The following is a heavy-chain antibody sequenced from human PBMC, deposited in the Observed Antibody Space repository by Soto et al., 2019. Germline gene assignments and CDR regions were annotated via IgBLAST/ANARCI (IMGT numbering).Heavy chain of an antibody. V-gene: IGHV3-33*01. CDR3: ARDMGYSSGHGMDY. D-gene: IGHD6-25*01. J-gene: IGHJ4*02. CDR2: TWNDGSNK. Sequence: GGSLRLSCASSGSTFSSYGMHWVRQAPGKGLDWVALTWNDGSNKYYADSVKGRFTISRYNSKNTLYLQMNSLRVEDTALYGCARDMGYSSGHGMDYWRQGTLVAVS. CDR1: GSTFSSYG.